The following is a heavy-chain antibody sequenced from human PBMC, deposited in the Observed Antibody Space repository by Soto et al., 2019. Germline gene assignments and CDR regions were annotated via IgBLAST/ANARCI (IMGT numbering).Heavy chain of an antibody. CDR1: GGTFSSYA. J-gene: IGHJ5*02. Sequence: SVKVSCKASGGTFSSYAISWVRQAPGQGLEWMGGIIPIFGTANYAQKFQGRVTITADESTSTAYMELSSLRSEDTAVYYCAGPRDYYDSSGHGFDPWGQGTLVTVSS. D-gene: IGHD3-22*01. CDR3: AGPRDYYDSSGHGFDP. V-gene: IGHV1-69*13. CDR2: IIPIFGTA.